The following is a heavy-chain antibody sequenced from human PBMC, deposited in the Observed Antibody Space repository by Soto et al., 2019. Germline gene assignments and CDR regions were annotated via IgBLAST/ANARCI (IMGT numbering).Heavy chain of an antibody. Sequence: SETLSLTCTVSGGSISSDYWSWIRQPPGKGLEWIGYVYYSGSTNYSPSFQGHVTISVDKSISTAYLQWSSLKASDTAMYYCARPPLSGFGKYAMDVWGQGTTVTVSS. D-gene: IGHD3-10*01. CDR2: VYYSGST. J-gene: IGHJ6*02. CDR3: ARPPLSGFGKYAMDV. CDR1: GGSISSDY. V-gene: IGHV4-59*12.